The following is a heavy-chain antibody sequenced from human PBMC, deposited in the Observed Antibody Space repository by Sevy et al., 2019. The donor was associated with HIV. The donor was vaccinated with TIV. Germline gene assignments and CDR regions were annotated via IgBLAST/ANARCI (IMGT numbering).Heavy chain of an antibody. CDR3: ARDRPYDFWSGYYGGGFDAFDI. J-gene: IGHJ3*02. CDR1: GYTFTSYG. D-gene: IGHD3-3*01. Sequence: ASVKVSCKASGYTFTSYGISWVRQAPGQGLEWMGWISAYNGNTNYAQKLQGRVTMTTDTSTSTAYMELRSLRSDDTAVYYCARDRPYDFWSGYYGGGFDAFDIWGQGTMVTVSS. V-gene: IGHV1-18*01. CDR2: ISAYNGNT.